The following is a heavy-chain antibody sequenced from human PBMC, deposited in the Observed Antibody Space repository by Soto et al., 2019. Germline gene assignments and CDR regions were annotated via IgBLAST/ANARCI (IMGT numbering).Heavy chain of an antibody. CDR1: GDSGAGGNYY. CDR3: AMIPVDTYMIYWFAP. J-gene: IGHJ5*01. CDR2: IYYSGST. D-gene: IGHD3-16*01. V-gene: IGHV4-61*01. Sequence: SEIMSVSSSVAGDSGAGGNYYRSWIRKHLGKGLEWIGHIYYSGSTNYSPSLKSRVTISLDTPNNQFSLKVTSVTAADTAVYYCAMIPVDTYMIYWFAPWGQGTLVTVSS.